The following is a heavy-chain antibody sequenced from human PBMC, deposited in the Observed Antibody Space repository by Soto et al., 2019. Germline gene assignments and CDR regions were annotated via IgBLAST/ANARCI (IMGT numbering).Heavy chain of an antibody. V-gene: IGHV3-23*01. CDR3: AKDEVSVTISTMDG. Sequence: GGSLRLSCAASGFTFSNYGMTWVRQAPGKGLEWVSGMSRDGGVTDYTDSVKGRFTISRDISKNTLYLQMNSLRAEDTAVYYCAKDEVSVTISTMDGWGQGTTVTVSS. CDR1: GFTFSNYG. J-gene: IGHJ6*02. D-gene: IGHD3-3*01. CDR2: MSRDGGVT.